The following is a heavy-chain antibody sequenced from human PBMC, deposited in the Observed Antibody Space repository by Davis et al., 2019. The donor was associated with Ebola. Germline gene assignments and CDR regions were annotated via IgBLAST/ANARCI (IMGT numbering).Heavy chain of an antibody. Sequence: MPSETLSLTCTVSGGSISSSSYYWGWIRQPPGKGLEWIGSIYYSGSTYYNPSLKSRVTISVDTSKNQFSLKLSSVTAADTAVYYCARERGLLRFGMDVWGQGTTVTVSS. CDR1: GGSISSSSYY. CDR3: ARERGLLRFGMDV. D-gene: IGHD1-26*01. CDR2: IYYSGST. J-gene: IGHJ6*02. V-gene: IGHV4-39*07.